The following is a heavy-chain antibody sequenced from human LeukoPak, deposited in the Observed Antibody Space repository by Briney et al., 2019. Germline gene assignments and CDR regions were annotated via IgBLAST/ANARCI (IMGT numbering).Heavy chain of an antibody. CDR3: AKHTPFGELLPRFDY. J-gene: IGHJ4*02. Sequence: GGSLRLSCAASGFTFSSYAMSWVRQTPGKGLEWVSAISGSGGSTYYADSVKGRFTISRDNSKNTLYLQMNSLRAEDTAVYYCAKHTPFGELLPRFDYWGQGTLVTVSS. V-gene: IGHV3-23*01. CDR1: GFTFSSYA. D-gene: IGHD3-10*01. CDR2: ISGSGGST.